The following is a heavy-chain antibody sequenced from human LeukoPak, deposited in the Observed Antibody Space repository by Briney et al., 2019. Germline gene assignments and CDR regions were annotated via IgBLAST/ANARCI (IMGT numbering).Heavy chain of an antibody. J-gene: IGHJ4*02. CDR1: GFTFSSYG. CDR3: ARDPLTYYDFWSGWMNYFDY. CDR2: IYYSGST. V-gene: IGHV4-39*07. Sequence: PGGSLRLSCAASGFTFSSYGMHWVRQAPGKGLEWIGSIYYSGSTYYNPSLKSRVTISVDTSKNQFSLKLSSVTAADTAVYYCARDPLTYYDFWSGWMNYFDYWGQGTLVTVSS. D-gene: IGHD3-3*01.